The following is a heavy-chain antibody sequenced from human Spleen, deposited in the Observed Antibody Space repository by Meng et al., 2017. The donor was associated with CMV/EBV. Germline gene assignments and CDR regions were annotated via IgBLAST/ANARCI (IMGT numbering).Heavy chain of an antibody. V-gene: IGHV1-2*02. D-gene: IGHD3-10*01. Sequence: ASVKVSCKASGYTFTGYYMHWVRQAPGQGLEWMGWINPDSGGTDYAQKFQGRVTITRNTSISTAYMELSSLRSEDTAVYHCARVFFYGSGSYYNSYYYGMDVWGQGTTVTVSS. CDR1: GYTFTGYY. CDR2: INPDSGGT. CDR3: ARVFFYGSGSYYNSYYYGMDV. J-gene: IGHJ6*02.